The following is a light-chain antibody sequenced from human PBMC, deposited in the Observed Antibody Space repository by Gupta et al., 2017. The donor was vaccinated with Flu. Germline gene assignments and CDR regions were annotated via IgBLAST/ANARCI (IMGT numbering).Light chain of an antibody. CDR3: SSYTSSSTLA. J-gene: IGLJ2*01. CDR1: SSDIGDYSY. V-gene: IGLV2-14*03. CDR2: DVS. Sequence: QSALTQPASVSGSPGQPITIFCTGTSSDIGDYSYVSWYQQHPGKAPKLMIYDVSYRPSGVANRFSGSKSGNTASLTISGRQAEDEADYYCSSYTSSSTLAFGGGTKLTVL.